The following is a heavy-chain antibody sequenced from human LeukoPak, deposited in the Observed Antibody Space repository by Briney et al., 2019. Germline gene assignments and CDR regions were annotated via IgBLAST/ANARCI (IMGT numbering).Heavy chain of an antibody. CDR2: ISKDGNEI. CDR3: VTDGDKWNDFEY. CDR1: GFSSRTHW. V-gene: IGHV3-7*01. Sequence: GGSLRLSCTASGFSSRTHWMSWVRQAPGKGLEWVAIISKDGNEIKYVDSVKGRFTLSRDNAKNSVYLQMNSLRTEDTALYYCVTDGDKWNDFEYWGQGTLVTVSS. D-gene: IGHD1-1*01. J-gene: IGHJ4*02.